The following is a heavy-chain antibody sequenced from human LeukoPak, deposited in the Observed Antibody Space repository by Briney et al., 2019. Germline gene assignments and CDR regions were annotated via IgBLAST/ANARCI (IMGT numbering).Heavy chain of an antibody. CDR3: ARAVSGTSEDY. CDR1: GFTSSSYE. V-gene: IGHV3-48*03. CDR2: ISSSGSNV. D-gene: IGHD1/OR15-1a*01. J-gene: IGHJ4*02. Sequence: GGSLRLSCAAAGFTSSSYEMIGVRQAPVRGLERISCISSSGSNVYYADSEKGRFTISRDNAKNSMYLQMNSLRVEDTAVYYCARAVSGTSEDYWGQGTLVTVSS.